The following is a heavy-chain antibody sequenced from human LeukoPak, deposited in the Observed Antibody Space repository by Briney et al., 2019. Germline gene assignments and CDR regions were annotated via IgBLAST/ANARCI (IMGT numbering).Heavy chain of an antibody. Sequence: GGSLRLSCAASGFTFSNYWLTWVRQAPGQGLEWVANIKQDGGEKHYVDSVKGRFTISRDSAKNSLYLQMNSLRAEDTAVYYCARDRQIAYWGQGTLVTVSS. CDR1: GFTFSNYW. CDR3: ARDRQIAY. V-gene: IGHV3-7*01. J-gene: IGHJ4*02. CDR2: IKQDGGEK.